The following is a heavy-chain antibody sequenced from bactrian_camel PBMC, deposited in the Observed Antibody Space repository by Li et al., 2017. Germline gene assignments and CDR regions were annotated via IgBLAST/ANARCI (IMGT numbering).Heavy chain of an antibody. CDR1: GFSFSSYY. CDR2: VYNDGTYT. J-gene: IGHJ4*01. CDR3: AADISPCWVSDTVYDGYNY. D-gene: IGHD3*01. Sequence: HVQLVESGGGLVQPGGSLRLSCAASGFSFSSYYMSWVRQSPGKGLEWVTSVYNDGTYTVYTDSVKGRFTISKDNAANSLLLQMNSLKPEETGMYFCAADISPCWVSDTVYDGYNYWGQGTQVTVS. V-gene: IGHV3-2*01.